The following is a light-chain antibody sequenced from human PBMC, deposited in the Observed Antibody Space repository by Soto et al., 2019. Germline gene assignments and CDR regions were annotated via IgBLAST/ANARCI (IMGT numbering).Light chain of an antibody. CDR3: QVWDSSSDHPGV. Sequence: SYELTQPPSVSVAPGQTARITCGGNNIGSKSVHWYQQKPGQAPVLVVYYDSDRPSGIPERFSGSNSGNTATLTISRVEVGDEADYFCQVWDSSSDHPGVFGGGTKLTVL. J-gene: IGLJ2*01. CDR1: NIGSKS. CDR2: YDS. V-gene: IGLV3-21*02.